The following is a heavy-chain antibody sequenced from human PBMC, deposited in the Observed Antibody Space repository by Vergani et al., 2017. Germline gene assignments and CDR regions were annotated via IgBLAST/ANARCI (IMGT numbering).Heavy chain of an antibody. V-gene: IGHV7-4-1*01. Sequence: QVRLVQSGSELTKPGASVKLSCRAFGNNVRSSSLTWLRRAPGQGLEWVGWINTKTEHPTYAPGFRGRFLMSFDTSLRITYLDIYNLESEDSALYYCASGLNPIDFWGQGTLVTVSS. CDR1: GNNVRSSS. CDR2: INTKTEHP. J-gene: IGHJ4*02. CDR3: ASGLNPIDF.